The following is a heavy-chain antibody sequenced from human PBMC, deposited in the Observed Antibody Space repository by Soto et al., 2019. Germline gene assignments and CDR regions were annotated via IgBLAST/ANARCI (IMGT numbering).Heavy chain of an antibody. Sequence: GGSLRLSCAASGFTFSSYAMHWVRQAPGKGLEWVAVISYDGSNKYYADSVKGRFTISRENSKNTLYLQMNSLRAEDTAVYYCARDKLVVVNPNYYYYGMDVWGQGTTVTVSS. V-gene: IGHV3-30-3*01. D-gene: IGHD2-21*01. J-gene: IGHJ6*02. CDR2: ISYDGSNK. CDR3: ARDKLVVVNPNYYYYGMDV. CDR1: GFTFSSYA.